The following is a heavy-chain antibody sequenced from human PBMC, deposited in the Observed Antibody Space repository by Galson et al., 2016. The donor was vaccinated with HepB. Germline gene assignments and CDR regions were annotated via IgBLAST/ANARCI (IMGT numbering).Heavy chain of an antibody. V-gene: IGHV3-33*01. CDR2: IRYHGTDK. Sequence: SLRLSCAAPGFTLSSYGMHWVRQAPGKGLEWVAVIRYHGTDKYYADSVKGRFTISRDNSENSLYLQMNSLRAEDTAVYYCARGYGNYYDSSGHRLEAFDIWGQGAMVTVSS. J-gene: IGHJ3*02. CDR3: ARGYGNYYDSSGHRLEAFDI. D-gene: IGHD3-22*01. CDR1: GFTLSSYG.